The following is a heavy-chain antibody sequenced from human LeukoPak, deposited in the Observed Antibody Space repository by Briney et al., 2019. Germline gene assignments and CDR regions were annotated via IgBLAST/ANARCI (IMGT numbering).Heavy chain of an antibody. V-gene: IGHV3-23*01. CDR2: ISGSGAST. J-gene: IGHJ4*02. Sequence: PGGSLRLSCASSGFSFSGYAMIWVRQAPGKGLELVSTISGSGASTFYADSVRGRFITSKDIPSNIVYLQMNSLRAEDTAVYYCAKGSRGYTNYYFDYWGQGTLVTVSS. CDR3: AKGSRGYTNYYFDY. D-gene: IGHD2-2*02. CDR1: GFSFSGYA.